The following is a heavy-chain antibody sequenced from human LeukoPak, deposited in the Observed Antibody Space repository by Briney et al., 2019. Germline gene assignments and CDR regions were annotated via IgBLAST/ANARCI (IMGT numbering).Heavy chain of an antibody. D-gene: IGHD5-12*01. V-gene: IGHV3-64*01. Sequence: PGGSLRLSCAASGFTFSSYAMHWVRQAPGKGLEYVSAISSNGGSTYYANSVKGRFTISRDNSKNTLYLQMGSLRAEDMAVYYCARGRRYSGYVVTGHYYYYGMDVWGQGTTVTVSS. CDR3: ARGRRYSGYVVTGHYYYYGMDV. CDR2: ISSNGGST. CDR1: GFTFSSYA. J-gene: IGHJ6*02.